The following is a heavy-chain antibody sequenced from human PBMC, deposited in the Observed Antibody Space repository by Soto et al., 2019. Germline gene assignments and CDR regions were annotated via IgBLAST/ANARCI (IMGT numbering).Heavy chain of an antibody. V-gene: IGHV3-30*03. CDR3: SRALRSAYDPGYYGMDV. J-gene: IGHJ6*02. CDR2: ISYDGRNT. D-gene: IGHD5-12*01. Sequence: QVQLVESGGGVVQPGRSLRLSCAASGFTFSYYGMHWVRQVPGKGLEWVSFISYDGRNTDFADSVKGRFTASRDVSNSTLYLQMNSLRADDTAVYYCSRALRSAYDPGYYGMDVWGQGTTVSVSS. CDR1: GFTFSYYG.